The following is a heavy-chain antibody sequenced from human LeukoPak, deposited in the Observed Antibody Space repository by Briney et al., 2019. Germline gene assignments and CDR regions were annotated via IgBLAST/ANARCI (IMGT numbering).Heavy chain of an antibody. J-gene: IGHJ4*02. CDR1: GFTFSSYA. CDR3: AKVLFYHDSSGYYPFDY. CDR2: ISGSGGST. D-gene: IGHD3-22*01. V-gene: IGHV3-23*01. Sequence: GGSLRLSCAASGFTFSSYAMSWVRQAPGKGLEWVSAISGSGGSTYYADSVTGRFTISRDNSKNTLYLQMNSLRAEDTAVYYCAKVLFYHDSSGYYPFDYWGQGSLVTVSS.